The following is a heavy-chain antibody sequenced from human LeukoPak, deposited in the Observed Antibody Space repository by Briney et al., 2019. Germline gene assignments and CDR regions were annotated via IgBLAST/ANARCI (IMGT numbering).Heavy chain of an antibody. V-gene: IGHV1-18*01. CDR3: ARDFFHGHCSGLTCFLLDY. J-gene: IGHJ4*02. CDR2: ISAHNGNT. D-gene: IGHD2-15*01. Sequence: GASVKVSCKASGYTFTSYGITWVRQAPEQGLEWMGWISAHNGNTNYAQKFQGRLTMTTDTSTNTAYMELRSLRPDDTAVYYCARDFFHGHCSGLTCFLLDYWGQGSLVTVSS. CDR1: GYTFTSYG.